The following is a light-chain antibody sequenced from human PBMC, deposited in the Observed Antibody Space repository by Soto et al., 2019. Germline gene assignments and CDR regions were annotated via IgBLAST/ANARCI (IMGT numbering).Light chain of an antibody. CDR3: QQYYSIPWT. J-gene: IGKJ1*01. Sequence: DIVMTQTPDSLAVSLGERATINCKSSQSALYNSNNDSYLTWYQQKPGQSPRVLIYWASTRESGVPDRFSGSGSGTDFTLTISSLQAEDVAVYYCQQYYSIPWTFGQGTKVEIK. CDR2: WAS. V-gene: IGKV4-1*01. CDR1: QSALYNSNNDSY.